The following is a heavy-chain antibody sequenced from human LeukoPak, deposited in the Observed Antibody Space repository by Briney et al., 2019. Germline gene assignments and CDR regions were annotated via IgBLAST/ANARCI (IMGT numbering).Heavy chain of an antibody. CDR2: ISGSGGST. V-gene: IGHV3-23*01. D-gene: IGHD2-2*01. CDR1: GFTFSSYA. Sequence: GGSLRLSCAASGFTFSSYAMSWVRQAPGKGLEWVSAISGSGGSTYYADSVKGRFTISRDNSKNTLYLQMNSLRAEDTAVYYCAKDPPLPSRIVVVPAALGWGQGTLVTVSS. J-gene: IGHJ4*02. CDR3: AKDPPLPSRIVVVPAALG.